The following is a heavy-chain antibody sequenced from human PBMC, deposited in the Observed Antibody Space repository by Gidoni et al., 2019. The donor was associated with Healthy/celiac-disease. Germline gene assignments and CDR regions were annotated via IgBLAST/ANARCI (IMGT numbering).Heavy chain of an antibody. D-gene: IGHD6-19*01. CDR1: GGSISSYY. CDR3: ARSKGSSGWYRFDP. J-gene: IGHJ5*02. CDR2: IYYSGST. Sequence: QVQLQESGPGLVKPSETLSLTCTVSGGSISSYYWSWIRQPPGKGLEWIGYIYYSGSTNYNPSLKSRVTISVDTSKNQFSLKLSSVTAADTAVYYCARSKGSSGWYRFDPWGQGTLVTVSS. V-gene: IGHV4-59*01.